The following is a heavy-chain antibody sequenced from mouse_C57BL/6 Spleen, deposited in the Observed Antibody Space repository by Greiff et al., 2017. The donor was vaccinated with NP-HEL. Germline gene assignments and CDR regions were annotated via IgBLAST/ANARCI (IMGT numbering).Heavy chain of an antibody. Sequence: EVNVVESGGGLVKPGGSLKLSCAASGFTFSDYGMHWVRQAPEKGLEWVAYISSGSSTIYYADTVKGRFTIFRDNAKNTLFLQMTSLSSVDTALYYCARGNSYCDYWGQGTTLTVAS. CDR2: ISSGSSTI. J-gene: IGHJ2*01. CDR3: ARGNSYCDY. V-gene: IGHV5-17*01. D-gene: IGHD2-1*01. CDR1: GFTFSDYG.